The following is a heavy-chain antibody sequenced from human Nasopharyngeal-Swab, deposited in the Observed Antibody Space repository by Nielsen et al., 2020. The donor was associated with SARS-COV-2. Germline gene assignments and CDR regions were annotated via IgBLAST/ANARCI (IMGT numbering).Heavy chain of an antibody. CDR2: ISAYNGNT. J-gene: IGHJ5*02. Sequence: ASVKVSCKASGYTFTSYGISWVRQAPGQGLEWMGWISAYNGNTNYAQKLQGRVTMTTDTSTSTAYMELRSLRSDDTAVYYCARDKAYSGSYYNWLDPWGQGTLVTVSS. D-gene: IGHD1-26*01. CDR1: GYTFTSYG. V-gene: IGHV1-18*01. CDR3: ARDKAYSGSYYNWLDP.